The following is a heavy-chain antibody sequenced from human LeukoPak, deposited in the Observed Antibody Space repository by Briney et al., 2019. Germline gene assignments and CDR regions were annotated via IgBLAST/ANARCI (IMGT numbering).Heavy chain of an antibody. CDR3: ARETPFYSSRTGGFDY. V-gene: IGHV3-53*01. Sequence: GGSLRLSCAASGFTVSSNYMIWVRQAPGKGLEWVSVIYSGGSTHYADSVKGRFTISRDNSKNTLYLQMNSLRAEDTAVYYCARETPFYSSRTGGFDYWGQGTLVTVSS. J-gene: IGHJ4*02. D-gene: IGHD6-13*01. CDR2: IYSGGST. CDR1: GFTVSSNY.